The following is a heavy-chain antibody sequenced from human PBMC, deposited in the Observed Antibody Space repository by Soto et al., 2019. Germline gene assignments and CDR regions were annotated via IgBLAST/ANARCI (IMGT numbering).Heavy chain of an antibody. J-gene: IGHJ6*02. V-gene: IGHV3-21*01. CDR2: ISISSSYI. CDR1: GFTFSSYS. CDR3: ARSWDSGYPLPHYGMDV. D-gene: IGHD5-12*01. Sequence: GGSLSLSCADSGFTFSSYSMNWVRQAPGKGLEWVSSISISSSYIYYADSVKGRFTISRDNAKNSLYLQMNSLRAEDTAVYYCARSWDSGYPLPHYGMDVWGQGTTVTAP.